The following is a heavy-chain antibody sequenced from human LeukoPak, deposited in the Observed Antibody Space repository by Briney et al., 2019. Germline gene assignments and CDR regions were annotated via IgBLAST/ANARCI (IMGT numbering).Heavy chain of an antibody. CDR2: MSPNSGNT. Sequence: ASVKVSCTASGYTFTSYDINWMRQATGQGLEWMGWMSPNSGNTGYAQKFQGRVTMTRDTSTGTAYLELSSLRSEDSAVYYCMRTPPNWGADFWGQGTLVTVSS. J-gene: IGHJ4*02. D-gene: IGHD7-27*01. V-gene: IGHV1-8*01. CDR1: GYTFTSYD. CDR3: MRTPPNWGADF.